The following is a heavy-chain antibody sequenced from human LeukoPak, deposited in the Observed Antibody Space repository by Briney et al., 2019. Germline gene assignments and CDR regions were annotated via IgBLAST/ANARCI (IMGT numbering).Heavy chain of an antibody. CDR2: ITKGGATV. Sequence: GGSLRLSCATFGFTLSNYEMNWVRLTPGRGLEWNSYITKGGATVLYAESVKGRFTISRDNANNSLYLQMNSLRAEDTAFYFCARLSVAVTRRFDLWGQGTLVTVSS. J-gene: IGHJ5*02. V-gene: IGHV3-48*03. CDR3: ARLSVAVTRRFDL. D-gene: IGHD6-19*01. CDR1: GFTLSNYE.